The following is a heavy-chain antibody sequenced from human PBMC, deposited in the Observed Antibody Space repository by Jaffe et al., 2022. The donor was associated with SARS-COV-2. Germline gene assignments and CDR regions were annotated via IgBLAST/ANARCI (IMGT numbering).Heavy chain of an antibody. CDR1: GGSISSSNW. J-gene: IGHJ3*02. CDR3: ARDSDHVRAQQDSGYAPYAFDI. CDR2: IYHSGST. V-gene: IGHV4-4*02. D-gene: IGHD5-12*01. Sequence: QVQLQESGPGLVKPSGTLSLTCAVSGGSISSSNWWSWVRQPPGKGLEWIGEIYHSGSTNYNPSLKSRVTISVDKSKNQFSLKLSSVTAADTAVYYCARDSDHVRAQQDSGYAPYAFDIWGQGTMVTVSS.